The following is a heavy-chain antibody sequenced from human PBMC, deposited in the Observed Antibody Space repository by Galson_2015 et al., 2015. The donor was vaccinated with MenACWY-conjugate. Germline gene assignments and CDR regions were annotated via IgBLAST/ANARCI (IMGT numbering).Heavy chain of an antibody. CDR3: AKETVFTAWVSFDS. CDR2: IDRDGGKT. D-gene: IGHD6-13*01. CDR1: GFSLTTYA. V-gene: IGHV3-43*02. J-gene: IGHJ4*02. Sequence: SLRLSCAASGFSLTTYAMSWVRQVPGKGPEWVSLIDRDGGKTYYADSVRGRFTISRDDSKNSLYLQMNSLRTEDTALYYCAKETVFTAWVSFDSWGQGTLVTVSS.